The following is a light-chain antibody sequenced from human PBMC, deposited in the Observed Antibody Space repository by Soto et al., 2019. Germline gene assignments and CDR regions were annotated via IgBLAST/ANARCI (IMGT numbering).Light chain of an antibody. J-gene: IGKJ2*01. CDR2: EAS. CDR3: QQYNTYNT. V-gene: IGKV1-5*01. CDR1: QSIGNR. Sequence: DIQMTHYHSTLSASVGDRVTITCRASQSIGNRLAWYQQRPGEAPNLLIYEASTLASGVPSRFSGSGSETYFTLTISSLQPDDSATYFCQQYNTYNTFGQGTKLEIK.